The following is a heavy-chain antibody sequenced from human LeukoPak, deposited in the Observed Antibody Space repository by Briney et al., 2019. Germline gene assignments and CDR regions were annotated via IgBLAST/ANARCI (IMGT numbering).Heavy chain of an antibody. D-gene: IGHD2/OR15-2a*01. CDR3: ARAGKYRFEY. Sequence: AGGSLRLSCAASGFTFSSYGMSWVRQAPGKGLEWVSAISGSDGSTYYADSVKGRFTISRDNSKNTLYLQMNSLRAEDTAVYYWARAGKYRFEYWGQGTLVTVSS. CDR2: ISGSDGST. J-gene: IGHJ4*02. V-gene: IGHV3-23*01. CDR1: GFTFSSYG.